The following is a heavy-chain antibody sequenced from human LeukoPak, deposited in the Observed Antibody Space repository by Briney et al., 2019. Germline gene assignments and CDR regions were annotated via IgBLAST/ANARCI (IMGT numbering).Heavy chain of an antibody. CDR3: ARDPESSSDAFDI. V-gene: IGHV3-11*01. CDR2: ISSSGSTI. Sequence: PGGSLRLSCAASGFTLSDYYMSWIRQAPGKGLEWVSYISSSGSTIYYADSVKGRFTISRDNAKNSLYLQMNSLRAEDTAVYYCARDPESSSDAFDIWGQGTMVTVSS. J-gene: IGHJ3*02. D-gene: IGHD1-14*01. CDR1: GFTLSDYY.